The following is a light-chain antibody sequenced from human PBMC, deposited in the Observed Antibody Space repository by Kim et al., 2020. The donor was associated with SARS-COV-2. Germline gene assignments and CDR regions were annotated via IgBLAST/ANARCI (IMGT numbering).Light chain of an antibody. V-gene: IGLV3-1*01. CDR1: KLGNKY. CDR2: QDT. Sequence: SYELTQPPSVSVSPGQTASITCSGDKLGNKYTCWYQQKPGQSPLLVIYQDTKRPSGIPERFSGSNSGNTVTLTISGTQAMDEADYYCQAWDSSTVVFGGGTQLTVL. CDR3: QAWDSSTVV. J-gene: IGLJ2*01.